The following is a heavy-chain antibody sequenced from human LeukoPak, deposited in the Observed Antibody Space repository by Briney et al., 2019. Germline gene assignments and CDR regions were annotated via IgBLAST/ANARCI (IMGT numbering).Heavy chain of an antibody. CDR1: GLTFSSYA. CDR2: ISGSGGST. CDR3: ASIRDVLRFLEWFV. D-gene: IGHD3-3*01. V-gene: IGHV3-23*01. Sequence: PGASLRLSCAASGLTFSSYAMSWLRQAPGKGLEWVSAISGSGGSTYYADSVKGRFTISRDNSKNTLYLQMNSLRAEDTAEYYCASIRDVLRFLEWFVWGQGTLVTVSS. J-gene: IGHJ4*02.